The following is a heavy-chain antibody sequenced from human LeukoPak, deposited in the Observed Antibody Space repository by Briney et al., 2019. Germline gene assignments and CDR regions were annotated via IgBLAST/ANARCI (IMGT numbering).Heavy chain of an antibody. Sequence: GASVKVSCKASGYTFTSYGISWVRQALGQGLEWMGRIIPILGIANYAQKFQGRVTITADKSTSTAYMELSSLGSEDTAVYYCARGGWSGYDLGSFGYWGQGTLVTVSS. V-gene: IGHV1-69*04. D-gene: IGHD5-12*01. CDR3: ARGGWSGYDLGSFGY. CDR1: GYTFTSYG. CDR2: IIPILGIA. J-gene: IGHJ4*02.